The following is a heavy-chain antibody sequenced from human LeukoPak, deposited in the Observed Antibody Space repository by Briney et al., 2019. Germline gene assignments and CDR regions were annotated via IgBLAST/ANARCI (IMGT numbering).Heavy chain of an antibody. CDR2: MNPNSGNT. CDR3: ATGPTYYYDSSGYYYNDY. J-gene: IGHJ4*02. V-gene: IGHV1-8*01. Sequence: ASVKVSCKASGYTFTSYDINWVRQATGQGLEWMGWMNPNSGNTGYAQKFQGRVTTTRNTSISTAYMELSSLRSEDTAVYYCATGPTYYYDSSGYYYNDYWGQGTLVTVSS. CDR1: GYTFTSYD. D-gene: IGHD3-22*01.